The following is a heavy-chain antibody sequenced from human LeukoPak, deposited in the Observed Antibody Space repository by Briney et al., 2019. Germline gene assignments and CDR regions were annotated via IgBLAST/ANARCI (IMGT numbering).Heavy chain of an antibody. CDR2: IASSSSYI. D-gene: IGHD3-22*01. CDR3: ARHVVAVGFDY. CDR1: GFTFSSYT. V-gene: IGHV3-21*01. Sequence: GGSLRLSCAASGFTFSSYTMNWVRQAPGKGLEWVSSIASSSSYIYYADSVKGRFTISRDNAKNSLYLQMNSLRAEDTAVYYCARHVVAVGFDYWGQGTLVTVSS. J-gene: IGHJ4*02.